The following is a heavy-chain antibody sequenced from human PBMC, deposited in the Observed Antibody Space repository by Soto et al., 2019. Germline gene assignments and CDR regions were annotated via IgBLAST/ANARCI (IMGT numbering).Heavy chain of an antibody. CDR3: SIVTAYGMDV. Sequence: QVQLEQSGAEVKKPGSSLKVSCKATGGTFNKYAISWVRQAPGQGLEWMAGIIPVYGTPNYAPRFQDRVTIIADESTTSAYMEVNSLRSEDTAIYYCSIVTAYGMDVWGPGTTVIVS. V-gene: IGHV1-69*01. D-gene: IGHD2-15*01. CDR1: GGTFNKYA. CDR2: IIPVYGTP. J-gene: IGHJ6*02.